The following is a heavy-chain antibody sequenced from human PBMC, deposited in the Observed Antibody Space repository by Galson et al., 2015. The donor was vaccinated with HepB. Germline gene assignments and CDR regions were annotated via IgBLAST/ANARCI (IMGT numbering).Heavy chain of an antibody. J-gene: IGHJ4*02. CDR1: GFTFSSYT. CDR2: ISYDGSNK. Sequence: SPRLSCAASGFTFSSYTMNWVRQAPGKGLEWVAVISYDGSNKYYADSVKGRFTISRDNSKNTLYLQMNSLRAEDTALYYCAKDPYLYSALAGTMAGFDYWGQGTLVTVSS. V-gene: IGHV3-30*18. CDR3: AKDPYLYSALAGTMAGFDY. D-gene: IGHD6-19*01.